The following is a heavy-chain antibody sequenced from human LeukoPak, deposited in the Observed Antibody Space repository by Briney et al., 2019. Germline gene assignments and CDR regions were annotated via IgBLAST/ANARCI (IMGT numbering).Heavy chain of an antibody. Sequence: SQTLSLTCTVSGGSISSGSYYWTWIRQPAGKGLEWIGRIYTSGSTNHNPSLKSRVTISLDTSKNQFSLKLISVTAADTAVYFSARERTDTSMDYWGQGTLVTVSS. V-gene: IGHV4-61*02. D-gene: IGHD5-18*01. CDR1: GGSISSGSYY. CDR3: ARERTDTSMDY. CDR2: IYTSGST. J-gene: IGHJ4*02.